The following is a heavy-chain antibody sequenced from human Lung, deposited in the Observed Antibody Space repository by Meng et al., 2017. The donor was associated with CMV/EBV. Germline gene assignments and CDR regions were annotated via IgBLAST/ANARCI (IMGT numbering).Heavy chain of an antibody. CDR2: ISGRSAYK. CDR3: ARDMTLVRGVNVTFPYVCDH. V-gene: IGHV3-21*01. CDR1: GFFFSGYS. J-gene: IGHJ4*02. Sequence: GESLKISCAASGFFFSGYSMHWVRQTPGKGLEWLSSISGRSAYKYYADSMRGRFTISRDNAKNSLFLQMDRLRLEDTGVYYCARDMTLVRGVNVTFPYVCDHWXQGTLVXVSS. D-gene: IGHD3-10*01.